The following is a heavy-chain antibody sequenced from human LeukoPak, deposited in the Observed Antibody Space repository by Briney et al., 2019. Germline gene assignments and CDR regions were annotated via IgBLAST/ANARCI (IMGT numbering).Heavy chain of an antibody. CDR1: GFTFSSYA. V-gene: IGHV3-23*01. CDR2: ISGSGGST. CDR3: AKDRGYSYGYDY. J-gene: IGHJ4*02. Sequence: GGSLRLSCAASGFTFSSYAMSWVRQAPGKGLEWVSGISGSGGSTYYADSVKGRFTISRDNSKNTLYLQVNSLRAEDTAVYYCAKDRGYSYGYDYWGQGTLVTVSS. D-gene: IGHD5-18*01.